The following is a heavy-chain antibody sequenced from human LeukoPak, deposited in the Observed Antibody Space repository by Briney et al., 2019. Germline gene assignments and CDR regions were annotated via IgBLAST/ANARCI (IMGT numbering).Heavy chain of an antibody. D-gene: IGHD5-18*01. J-gene: IGHJ4*02. CDR1: GGSISSGYYY. V-gene: IGHV4-61*02. CDR2: IYTSGNT. CDR3: ATEYSYGMWGFDY. Sequence: SETLSLTCTVSGGSISSGYYYWSWIRQPAGKGLEWIGRIYTSGNTNYNPSLKSRVTISLDTSKNQFSLKLNSVTAADTAVYYCATEYSYGMWGFDYWGQGTLVTVSS.